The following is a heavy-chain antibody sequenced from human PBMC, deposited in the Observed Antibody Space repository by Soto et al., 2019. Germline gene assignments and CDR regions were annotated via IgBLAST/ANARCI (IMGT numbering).Heavy chain of an antibody. CDR2: IYWDDDK. V-gene: IGHV2-5*02. Sequence: QITLKESGPTLVKPTQTLTLTCTFSGFSLSTSGVGVGWIRQPPGKALEWLALIYWDDDKRYSPSLKSRLTITKETSKNHVVHTMTNMDPVDTATYYCAHPCPKDSSSWSYFDYWGQGTLVTVSS. J-gene: IGHJ4*02. CDR3: AHPCPKDSSSWSYFDY. CDR1: GFSLSTSGVG. D-gene: IGHD6-13*01.